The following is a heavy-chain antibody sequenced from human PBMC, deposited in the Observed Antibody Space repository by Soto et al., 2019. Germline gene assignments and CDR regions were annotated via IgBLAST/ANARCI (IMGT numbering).Heavy chain of an antibody. CDR3: ARDEGSGWPYYFDY. CDR1: GFTFSSYC. J-gene: IGHJ4*02. Sequence: GGALRLSCAASGFTFSSYCMHWVRQAPGKGLEWVAVIWYDGSNKYYADSVKGRFTISRDNSKNTLYLQMNSLRAEDTAVYYCARDEGSGWPYYFDYWGQGTLVTVSS. D-gene: IGHD6-19*01. V-gene: IGHV3-33*01. CDR2: IWYDGSNK.